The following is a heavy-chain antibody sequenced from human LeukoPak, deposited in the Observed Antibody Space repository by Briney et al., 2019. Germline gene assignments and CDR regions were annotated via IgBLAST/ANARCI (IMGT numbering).Heavy chain of an antibody. CDR3: ARDYYGSGSYLDY. CDR1: GGSISSGGYS. V-gene: IGHV4-61*08. J-gene: IGHJ4*02. CDR2: IYYSGST. D-gene: IGHD3-10*01. Sequence: PSETLSLTCAVSGGSISSGGYSWSWIRQPPGKGLEWIGYIYYSGSTNYNPSLKSRVTISVDTSKNQFSLKLSSVTAADTAVYYCARDYYGSGSYLDYWGQGTLVTVSS.